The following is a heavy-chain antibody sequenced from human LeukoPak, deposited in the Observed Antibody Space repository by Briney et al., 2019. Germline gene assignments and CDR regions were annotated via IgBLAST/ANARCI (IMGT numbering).Heavy chain of an antibody. V-gene: IGHV3-66*01. CDR1: GFTVSNNY. CDR3: ARDLNTARFDY. Sequence: GGSLRLSCAASGFTVSNNYMNWVRQAPGKGLEWVSAIYGGGSPYYADSVKGRFTISRDNSKNTLYLQMNSLRAEDTAVYYCARDLNTARFDYWGQGTLVTVSS. J-gene: IGHJ4*02. CDR2: IYGGGSP. D-gene: IGHD5-18*01.